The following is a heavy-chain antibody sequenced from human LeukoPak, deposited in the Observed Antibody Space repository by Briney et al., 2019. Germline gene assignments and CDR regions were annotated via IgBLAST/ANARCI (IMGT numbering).Heavy chain of an antibody. CDR2: ISGSGGST. V-gene: IGHV3-23*01. D-gene: IGHD6-13*01. CDR1: GFTFSSYA. J-gene: IGHJ5*02. CDR3: AKDRPSSSWYLNSFDP. Sequence: GGSLRLSCAASGFTFSSYAMSWVRQAPGKGLEWVSAISGSGGSTYYADSVKGRFTISRDNSKNTLYLQMNSLRAEDTAVYYCAKDRPSSSWYLNSFDPWGQGTLVTVSS.